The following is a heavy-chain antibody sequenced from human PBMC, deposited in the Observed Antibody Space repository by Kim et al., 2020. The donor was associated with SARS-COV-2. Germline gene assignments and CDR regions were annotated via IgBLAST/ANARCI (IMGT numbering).Heavy chain of an antibody. J-gene: IGHJ4*02. Sequence: GGSLRLSCTASGFNFDDHNMHWIRQVPGKGLEWVSIISWDGATIFYADSVKGRFTISRDNSQKSLYLQRTNLRTEDSALYYCAKDVGDVHTVPGLWGQGT. V-gene: IGHV3-43*01. CDR2: ISWDGATI. CDR3: AKDVGDVHTVPGL. CDR1: GFNFDDHN. D-gene: IGHD3-10*01.